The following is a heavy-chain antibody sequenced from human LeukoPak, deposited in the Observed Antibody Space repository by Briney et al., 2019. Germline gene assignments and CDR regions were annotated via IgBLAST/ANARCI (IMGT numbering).Heavy chain of an antibody. CDR2: INHSGST. CDR1: GGSFSGYY. J-gene: IGHJ6*02. CDR3: ARGTLQRRYYYYYGIDV. Sequence: SETLSLTCAVYGGSFSGYYWSWIRQPPGKGLEWIGEINHSGSTNYNPSLKSRVTISVDTSKNQFSLKLSSVTAADTAVYYCARGTLQRRYYYYYGIDVWGQGTTVAVSS. V-gene: IGHV4-34*01. D-gene: IGHD2-2*01.